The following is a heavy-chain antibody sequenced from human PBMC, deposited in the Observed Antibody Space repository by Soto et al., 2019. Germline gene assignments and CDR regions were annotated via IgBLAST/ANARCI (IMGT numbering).Heavy chain of an antibody. V-gene: IGHV3-73*01. CDR3: TKRIGAYAMDV. CDR1: GFTFSGSS. D-gene: IGHD6-13*01. CDR2: IRGKTDTYAT. Sequence: PGGSLRLSCAGSGFTFSGSSMHWVRQASGKGLEWVGRIRGKTDTYATAYAAPVRGRFTISRDDSKNTAYLQMNSLKTEDTAVYFCTKRIGAYAMDVWGQGTTVTVSS. J-gene: IGHJ6*02.